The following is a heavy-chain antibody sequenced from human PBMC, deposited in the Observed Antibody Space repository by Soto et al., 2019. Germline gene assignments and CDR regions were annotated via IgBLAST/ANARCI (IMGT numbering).Heavy chain of an antibody. CDR3: AKYRRTDAEGYRLDF. CDR2: VYYSGST. V-gene: IGHV4-59*01. D-gene: IGHD5-12*01. J-gene: IGHJ4*02. CDR1: GGSISGYY. Sequence: LSLTCTLSGGSISGYYWSWIRQPPGKGLEWIGYVYYSGSTKYNPSLESRVTISVDMSNNQFSLMLTSVTAVDTAVYYCAKYRRTDAEGYRLDFWGQGTLVTVSS.